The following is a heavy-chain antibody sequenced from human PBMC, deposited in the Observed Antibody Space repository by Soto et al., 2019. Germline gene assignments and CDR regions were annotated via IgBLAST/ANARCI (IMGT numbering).Heavy chain of an antibody. D-gene: IGHD2-2*01. CDR2: MNPNSGNT. J-gene: IGHJ6*02. CDR1: GYTFTSYD. CDR3: ARWGVVLVPAAMAYYYYGMDV. V-gene: IGHV1-8*01. Sequence: QVQLVQSGAEVKKPGASVKVSCKASGYTFTSYDINWVRQATGQGLEWMGWMNPNSGNTGYAQKFQGRVTMTRNTSISTAYMELSSLRSEDTAVYYCARWGVVLVPAAMAYYYYGMDVWGQGTTVTVSS.